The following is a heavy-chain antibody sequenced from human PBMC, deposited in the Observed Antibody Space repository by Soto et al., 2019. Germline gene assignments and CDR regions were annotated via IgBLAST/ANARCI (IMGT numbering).Heavy chain of an antibody. J-gene: IGHJ6*02. Sequence: ASVKVSCKASGYTFTSYGISWVRQAPGQGLEWMGWISAYNGNTNYAQKLQGRVTMTTDTSTSTAYMELRSLRSDDTAVYYCARTVATDYYYYYGMDVWGQGTTVTVSS. CDR3: ARTVATDYYYYYGMDV. CDR1: GYTFTSYG. CDR2: ISAYNGNT. V-gene: IGHV1-18*01. D-gene: IGHD5-12*01.